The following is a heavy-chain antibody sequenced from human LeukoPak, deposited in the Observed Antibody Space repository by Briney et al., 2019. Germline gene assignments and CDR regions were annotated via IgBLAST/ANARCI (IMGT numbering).Heavy chain of an antibody. J-gene: IGHJ4*02. D-gene: IGHD1-14*01. Sequence: GGSLRLSCVAFGISLRSYSVHWVRQAPGKGLEWVALTSHDERNKKYADSVRGRCTISRDNSRDTVYPQLSNLRDEDTAVYYCAKGDEGGAYRTDFWGPGTRVTVSS. V-gene: IGHV3-30*15. CDR1: GISLRSYS. CDR2: TSHDERNK. CDR3: AKGDEGGAYRTDF.